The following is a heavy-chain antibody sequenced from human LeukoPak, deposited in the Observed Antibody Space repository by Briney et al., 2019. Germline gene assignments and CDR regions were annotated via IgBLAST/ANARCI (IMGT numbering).Heavy chain of an antibody. J-gene: IGHJ4*02. CDR2: IYPGDSDT. CDR3: ARRWNYYDSTGYYYYDQ. Sequence: GGSLKISCKGSGYSFTNYPIGWVRQMPGKGLEWMGVIYPGDSDTRYSPSFQGQVTISADKSISTAYLQWSSLKPSDTAIYFCARRWNYYDSTGYYYYDQWGQGTLVTVSS. D-gene: IGHD3-22*01. CDR1: GYSFTNYP. V-gene: IGHV5-51*01.